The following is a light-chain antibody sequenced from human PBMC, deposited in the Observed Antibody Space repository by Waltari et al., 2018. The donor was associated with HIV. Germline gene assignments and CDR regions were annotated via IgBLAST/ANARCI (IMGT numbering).Light chain of an antibody. V-gene: IGKV4-1*01. CDR3: QQYYTVRPT. CDR2: WAS. Sequence: DIVLTQSPDSLAVSLGERATFNGRSSRIVLSSSDNRNFCAWYQQKPGQSPNVLIYWASTRQSGVPDRFSASGSGTNFSLTISILQAADVAVYYCQQYYTVRPTFGGGTKVEIK. J-gene: IGKJ4*01. CDR1: RIVLSSSDNRNF.